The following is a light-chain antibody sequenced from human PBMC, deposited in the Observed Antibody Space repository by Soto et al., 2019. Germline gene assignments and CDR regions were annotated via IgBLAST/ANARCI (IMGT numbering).Light chain of an antibody. CDR3: QQYGTWPYT. J-gene: IGKJ2*01. V-gene: IGKV3-15*01. CDR2: GAS. CDR1: QSISTN. Sequence: ETVLTQSPATLSVSPGERVTLSCRASQSISTNSAWYQQKPGQAPRLHMYGASTRATGIPARFSGSGSGTEFTLTISSLQSEDFAVYYCQQYGTWPYTFGQGTKLEIK.